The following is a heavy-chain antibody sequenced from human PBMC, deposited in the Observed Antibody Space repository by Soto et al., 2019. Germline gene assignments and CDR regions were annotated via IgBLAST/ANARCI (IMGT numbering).Heavy chain of an antibody. CDR3: GKGNYKWGTGDAFDI. J-gene: IGHJ3*02. CDR2: ISGSGGRT. D-gene: IGHD7-27*01. V-gene: IGHV3-23*01. CDR1: GFTFSSYA. Sequence: PGGSLRFSGASSGFTFSSYAMSWVRQAPGKGLEWVSAISGSGGRTYYADSVKGRFTISRDNSKNTLFLQMTSLRAEDTAVYYCGKGNYKWGTGDAFDIWGQGTMVTVSS.